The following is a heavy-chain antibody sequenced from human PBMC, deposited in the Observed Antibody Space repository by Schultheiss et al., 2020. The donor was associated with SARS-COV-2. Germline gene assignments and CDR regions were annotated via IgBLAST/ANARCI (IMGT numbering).Heavy chain of an antibody. J-gene: IGHJ4*02. CDR1: GFTVSSNY. CDR2: IYSGGST. D-gene: IGHD7-27*01. CDR3: AKDLGTIIFDY. Sequence: GGSLRLSCAASGFTVSSNYMSWVRQAPGKGLEWVSVIYSGGSTYYADSVKGRFTISRDNSKNTLYLQMNSLRAEDTAVYYCAKDLGTIIFDYWGQGTLVTVSS. V-gene: IGHV3-53*01.